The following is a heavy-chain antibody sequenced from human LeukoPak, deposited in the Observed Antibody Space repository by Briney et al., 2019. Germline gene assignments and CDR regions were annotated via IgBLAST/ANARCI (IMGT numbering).Heavy chain of an antibody. V-gene: IGHV3-7*01. Sequence: GGSLRLSCAASGFTFSNYWMGWVRQAPGKGLEWVANIKQDGSEKYYVDSVKGRFTISRDNAKNSLYLQMNSLRAEDTAVYYCAREIVVPAAIDYWGQGTLVTVSS. CDR1: GFTFSNYW. D-gene: IGHD2-2*01. J-gene: IGHJ4*02. CDR3: AREIVVPAAIDY. CDR2: IKQDGSEK.